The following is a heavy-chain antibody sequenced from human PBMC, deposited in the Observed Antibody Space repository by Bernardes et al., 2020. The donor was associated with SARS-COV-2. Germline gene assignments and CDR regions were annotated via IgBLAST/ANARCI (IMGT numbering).Heavy chain of an antibody. J-gene: IGHJ3*02. CDR2: IYYSGST. CDR1: GGSISSYY. V-gene: IGHV4-59*08. D-gene: IGHD3-22*01. Sequence: SETLSLTCTVSGGSISSYYWSWIRQPPGKGLEWIGYIYYSGSTNYNPSLKSRVTISVVTSKNQFSLRLSSVTAADTAVYYCARARYYDTSGYPTNAFHIWGQGTMVTVSS. CDR3: ARARYYDTSGYPTNAFHI.